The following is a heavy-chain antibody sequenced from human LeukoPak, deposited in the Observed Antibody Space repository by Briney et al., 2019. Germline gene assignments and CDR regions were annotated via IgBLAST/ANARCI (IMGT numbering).Heavy chain of an antibody. CDR1: GFTFSSYV. J-gene: IGHJ4*02. CDR3: ASPPPDYGDYAPL. CDR2: ISYDGSNK. D-gene: IGHD4-17*01. V-gene: IGHV3-30*04. Sequence: PGGSLRLSCAASGFTFSSYVMHWVRQAPGKGLEWVAVISYDGSNKYYADSVKGRFTISRDNSKNTLYLQMNSLRAEDTAVYYCASPPPDYGDYAPLWGQGTLVTVSS.